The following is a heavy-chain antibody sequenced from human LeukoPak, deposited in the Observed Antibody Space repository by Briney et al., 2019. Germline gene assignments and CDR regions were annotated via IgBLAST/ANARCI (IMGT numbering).Heavy chain of an antibody. V-gene: IGHV4-39*07. J-gene: IGHJ5*02. CDR1: GGSISSSSYY. D-gene: IGHD2-2*01. CDR3: ARTPIYCSSTSCYDGWFDP. Sequence: PSETLSLTCTVSGGSISSSSYYWGWIRQPPGKGLEWIGSIYYSGSTYYNPSLKSRVTISVDTSKNQFSLKLSSVAAADTAVYYCARTPIYCSSTSCYDGWFDPWGLGTLVTVSS. CDR2: IYYSGST.